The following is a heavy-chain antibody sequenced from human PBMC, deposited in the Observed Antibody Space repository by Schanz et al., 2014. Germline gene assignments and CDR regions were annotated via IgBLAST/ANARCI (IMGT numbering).Heavy chain of an antibody. J-gene: IGHJ3*01. D-gene: IGHD2-15*01. V-gene: IGHV3-13*01. Sequence: EVQLVESGGGLVQPGGSLRLSCAVSGFRFKTYEMNWVRQVRGKGLEWVSSISPSGDTHYLASVKGRFTISRENAKSSLYLQMDHLRVEDTAAYYCAGARGGFIVDAFDLWGRGTMVIVSS. CDR1: GFRFKTYE. CDR2: ISPSGDT. CDR3: AGARGGFIVDAFDL.